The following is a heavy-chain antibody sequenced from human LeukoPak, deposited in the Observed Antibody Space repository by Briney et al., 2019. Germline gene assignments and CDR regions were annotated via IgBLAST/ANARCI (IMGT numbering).Heavy chain of an antibody. CDR2: IYYSGST. CDR1: GGSISSYY. V-gene: IGHV4-59*01. D-gene: IGHD6-19*01. CDR3: ARGIAVAGTCWFDP. J-gene: IGHJ5*02. Sequence: SETLSLTCTVSGGSISSYYWSWIRQPPGKGLEWIGYIYYSGSTNYNPSLKSRVTISVDTSKNQFSLKPSSVTAADTAVYYCARGIAVAGTCWFDPWGQGTLVTVSS.